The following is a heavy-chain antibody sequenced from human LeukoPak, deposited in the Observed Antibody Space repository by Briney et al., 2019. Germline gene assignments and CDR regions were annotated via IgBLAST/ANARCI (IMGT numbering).Heavy chain of an antibody. CDR1: GGTFSSYA. D-gene: IGHD3-10*01. CDR2: VIPILGIA. V-gene: IGHV1-69*04. J-gene: IGHJ4*02. Sequence: ASVKVSCKASGGTFSSYAISWVRQAPGQGLEWMGRVIPILGIANYAQKFQGRVTITADKSTSTAYMELSSLRSDDTAVYYCASATMVRGVIYSYFDYWGQGTLVTVSS. CDR3: ASATMVRGVIYSYFDY.